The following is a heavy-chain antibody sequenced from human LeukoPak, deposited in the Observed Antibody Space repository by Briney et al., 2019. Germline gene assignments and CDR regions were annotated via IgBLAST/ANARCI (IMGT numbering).Heavy chain of an antibody. CDR3: ARAVAAADSY. CDR1: GFTFTSYS. Sequence: GGSLRLSCAASGFTFTSYSMNWVRQAPGKGLEWVSTISGGGGSTYYADSVKGRFTISRDNSKNTLYLQVNSLRAEDTAVYSCARAVAAADSYWGRGTLVTVSS. V-gene: IGHV3-23*01. D-gene: IGHD6-13*01. CDR2: ISGGGGST. J-gene: IGHJ4*02.